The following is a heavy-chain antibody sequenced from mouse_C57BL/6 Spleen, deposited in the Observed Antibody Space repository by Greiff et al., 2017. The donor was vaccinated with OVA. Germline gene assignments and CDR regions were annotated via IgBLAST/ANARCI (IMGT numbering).Heavy chain of an antibody. D-gene: IGHD1-1*01. J-gene: IGHJ1*03. V-gene: IGHV1-55*01. CDR3: ARYCGSSSWYFGV. CDR1: GYTFTSYW. Sequence: QVQLQQSGAELVKPGASVKMSCKASGYTFTSYWITWVKQRPGQGLEWIGDIYPGSGSTNYNEKFKSKATLTVDTSSSTAYMQLSSLTSEDSAVYYCARYCGSSSWYFGVWGTGTTVTVSS. CDR2: IYPGSGST.